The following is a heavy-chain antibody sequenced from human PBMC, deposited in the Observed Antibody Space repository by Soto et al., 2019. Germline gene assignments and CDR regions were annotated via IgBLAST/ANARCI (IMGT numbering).Heavy chain of an antibody. J-gene: IGHJ4*02. CDR2: ISYDGSNK. Sequence: QVQLVESGGGVVQPGRSLRLSCAASGFTFSSYAMHWVRQAPGKGLEWVAVISYDGSNKYYADSVKGRFTISRDNSKNTLYLQMNSLRAEDTAVYYCARGGVGWYANPIDYWGQGTLVTVSS. D-gene: IGHD6-19*01. CDR3: ARGGVGWYANPIDY. CDR1: GFTFSSYA. V-gene: IGHV3-30-3*01.